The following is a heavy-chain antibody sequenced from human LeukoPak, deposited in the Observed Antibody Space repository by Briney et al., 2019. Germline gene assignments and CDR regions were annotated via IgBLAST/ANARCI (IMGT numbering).Heavy chain of an antibody. CDR3: AKGEQWLVRGSFDY. J-gene: IGHJ4*02. V-gene: IGHV3-23*01. Sequence: GGSLRLSCAASGFTFSSYAMSWVRQAPGKGLEWVSSISDSGGSTYYADSVKGRFTISRDNSKNTLYLQMNSLRAEDTAVYYCAKGEQWLVRGSFDYWGQGTLVTVSS. D-gene: IGHD6-19*01. CDR2: ISDSGGST. CDR1: GFTFSSYA.